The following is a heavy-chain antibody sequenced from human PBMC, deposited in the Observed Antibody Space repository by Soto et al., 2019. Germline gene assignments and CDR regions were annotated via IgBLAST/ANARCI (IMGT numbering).Heavy chain of an antibody. V-gene: IGHV3-30-3*01. CDR3: AKGDSSSFYYGMDV. J-gene: IGHJ6*02. D-gene: IGHD6-13*01. CDR1: GFIFSSYA. CDR2: ISDDGSSK. Sequence: QVQLVESGGGVVQPGRSLRLSCAASGFIFSSYAMHWVRQAPGKGLEWVALISDDGSSKYYADSVKGRFTISRDNSKNTLYLQMNSLRAEDTALYYCAKGDSSSFYYGMDVWGQGTTVTVSS.